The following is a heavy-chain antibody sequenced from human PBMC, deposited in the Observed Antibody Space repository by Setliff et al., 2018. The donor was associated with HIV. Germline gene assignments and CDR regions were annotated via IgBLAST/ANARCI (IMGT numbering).Heavy chain of an antibody. CDR3: ASGWVRQSRTVGGVSVLPPFDY. CDR2: IYYSGST. J-gene: IGHJ4*02. D-gene: IGHD3-16*02. CDR1: GGSISSSDFY. V-gene: IGHV4-31*03. Sequence: SETLSLTCTVSGGSISSSDFYWSWIRQHPRTGLEYIGYIYYSGSTYYSPSLKSRLIMSIDTSKSQFSLRRSSVSAADTAVYYCASGWVRQSRTVGGVSVLPPFDYWGQGTLVTVSS.